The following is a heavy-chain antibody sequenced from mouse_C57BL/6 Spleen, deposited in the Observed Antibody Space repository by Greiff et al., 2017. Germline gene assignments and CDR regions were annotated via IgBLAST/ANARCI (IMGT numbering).Heavy chain of an antibody. CDR2: LSDGGSYT. CDR3: ARGGYYGSIYYFDY. V-gene: IGHV5-4*01. J-gene: IGHJ2*01. D-gene: IGHD1-1*01. CDR1: GFTFSSYA. Sequence: EVQLVESGGGLVKPGGSLKLSCAASGFTFSSYAMSWVRQTPEKRLEWVATLSDGGSYTYYPDNVKGRFTIARDNAKNNLYLQLSHLKSEDTAMYYCARGGYYGSIYYFDYWGQGTTLTVSS.